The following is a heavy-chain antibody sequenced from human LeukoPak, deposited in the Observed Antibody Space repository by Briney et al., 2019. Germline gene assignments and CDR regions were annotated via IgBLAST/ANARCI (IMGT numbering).Heavy chain of an antibody. D-gene: IGHD6-19*01. J-gene: IGHJ3*02. CDR1: GYTFTGYY. CDR3: ARDSSGWYLDAFDI. V-gene: IGHV1-2*02. CDR2: INPNSGGT. Sequence: GASVKVSCKASGYTFTGYYIHWARQAPGQGLEWMGWINPNSGGTNYAQKFQGRVTMTRDTSISTAYMELSRLRSDDTAVYYCARDSSGWYLDAFDIWGQGTMVTVSS.